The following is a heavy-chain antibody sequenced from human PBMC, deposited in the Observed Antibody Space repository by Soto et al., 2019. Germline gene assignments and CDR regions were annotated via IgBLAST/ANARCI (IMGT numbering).Heavy chain of an antibody. CDR2: IGTAGDT. V-gene: IGHV3-13*04. Sequence: PGGSLRLSCAAAGFTFSSYGMQWVRPAPGKGLEWVSAIGTAGDTYYPGSVKGRFTISRENAKNSLYLQMNSLRAGDTAVYYCARSPPGGYHYYYGMDVWGQGTTVTVSS. J-gene: IGHJ6*02. CDR1: GFTFSSYG. D-gene: IGHD3-22*01. CDR3: ARSPPGGYHYYYGMDV.